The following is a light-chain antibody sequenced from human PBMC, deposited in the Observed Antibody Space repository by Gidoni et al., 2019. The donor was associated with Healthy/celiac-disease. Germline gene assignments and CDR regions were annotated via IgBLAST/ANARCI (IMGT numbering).Light chain of an antibody. V-gene: IGKV1-33*01. CDR1: QDISNY. Sequence: DIQMTQSPSSLSASVGDSVTITCQASQDISNYLNWYQQKPGKAPKLLIYDASNLETGVPSRFSGSGSGTDFTFTISSLQPEDIATYYCQQPRAFGGGTKVEIK. J-gene: IGKJ4*01. CDR3: QQPRA. CDR2: DAS.